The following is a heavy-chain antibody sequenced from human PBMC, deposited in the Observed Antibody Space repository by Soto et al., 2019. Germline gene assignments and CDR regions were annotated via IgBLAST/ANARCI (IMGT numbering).Heavy chain of an antibody. J-gene: IGHJ5*02. V-gene: IGHV1-2*04. CDR1: GYTFTGYY. CDR2: INPNSGGT. CDR3: ARVPLPNRGNSDPDWFDP. Sequence: ASVKVSCKASGYTFTGYYMHWVRQAPGQGLEWMGWINPNSGGTNYAQKFQGWVTMTRDTSISTAYMELSRLRSDDTAVYYCARVPLPNRGNSDPDWFDPWGQGTLVTVSS. D-gene: IGHD1-7*01.